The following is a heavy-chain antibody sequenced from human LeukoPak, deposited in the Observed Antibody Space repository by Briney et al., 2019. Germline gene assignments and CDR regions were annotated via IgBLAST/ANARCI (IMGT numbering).Heavy chain of an antibody. CDR2: IHYSGST. V-gene: IGHV4-59*08. J-gene: IGHJ4*02. CDR3: ARGYSSGWYYFDY. D-gene: IGHD6-13*01. CDR1: GGSINNYY. Sequence: PSEILSLTCTVSGGSINNYYWSWIRQPPAKGLEWIGYIHYSGSTNYNPPLKSRATISVDTSKSQSSLKLSSVTAADTAIYYCARGYSSGWYYFDYWGQGTLVTVSS.